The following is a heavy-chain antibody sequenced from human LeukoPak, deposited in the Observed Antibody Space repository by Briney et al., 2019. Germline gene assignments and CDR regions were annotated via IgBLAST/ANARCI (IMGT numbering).Heavy chain of an antibody. Sequence: ASVKVSCKASGGTFSSYTISWVRQAPGQGLEWMGGIIPLFGTPDYAQKFQDRLTITADKSTSTAYMELSSLRSEDTAVYYCASATLRCSGGSCYEMDVWGKRTTVTVSS. V-gene: IGHV1-69*06. CDR1: GGTFSSYT. D-gene: IGHD2-15*01. CDR3: ASATLRCSGGSCYEMDV. J-gene: IGHJ6*04. CDR2: IIPLFGTP.